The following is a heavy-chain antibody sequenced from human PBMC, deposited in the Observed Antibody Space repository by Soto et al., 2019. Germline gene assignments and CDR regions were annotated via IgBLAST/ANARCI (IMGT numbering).Heavy chain of an antibody. D-gene: IGHD1-1*01. CDR1: GFRFSGYG. J-gene: IGHJ4*02. V-gene: IGHV3-30*18. CDR2: ISYGGSNR. CDR3: AKHTSEDWNVVVYYFDD. Sequence: QVQLVQSGGGVVQPGRSLRLSCAASGFRFSGYGMHWLRQAPGKGLEWVAVISYGGSNRYYADSVKGRFTISRDNDKNMLYLEMSGVRAEDSAMYFCAKHTSEDWNVVVYYFDDWGQGSLVTVSA.